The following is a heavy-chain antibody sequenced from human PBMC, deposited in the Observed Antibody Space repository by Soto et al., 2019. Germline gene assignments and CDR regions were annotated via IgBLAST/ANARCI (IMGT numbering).Heavy chain of an antibody. V-gene: IGHV3-49*03. Sequence: GGSLRLSCTASGFTFGDYAMSWFRQAPGKGLEWVGFIRSKAYGGTTEYAASVKGRFTISRDDSKSIAYLQMNSLKTEDTAVYYCTKVEGSLEVVVAATRFGYYYYGMDVWGQGTTVTVSS. CDR2: IRSKAYGGTT. D-gene: IGHD2-15*01. J-gene: IGHJ6*02. CDR3: TKVEGSLEVVVAATRFGYYYYGMDV. CDR1: GFTFGDYA.